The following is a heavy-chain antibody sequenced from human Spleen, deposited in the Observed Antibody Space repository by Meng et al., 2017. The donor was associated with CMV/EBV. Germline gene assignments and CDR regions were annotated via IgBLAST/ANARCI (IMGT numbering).Heavy chain of an antibody. CDR2: TSYDGSTN. J-gene: IGHJ5*02. CDR3: ARETAVTTFFET. D-gene: IGHD4-17*01. Sequence: SCAASGFTFTSYALRWVRQAPGKGLEWVALTSYDGSTNYYVDSVKGRFTVSRDNSNNTLYLQMNSLRVEDTAVYYCARETAVTTFFETWGQGTLVTVSS. V-gene: IGHV3-30-3*01. CDR1: GFTFTSYA.